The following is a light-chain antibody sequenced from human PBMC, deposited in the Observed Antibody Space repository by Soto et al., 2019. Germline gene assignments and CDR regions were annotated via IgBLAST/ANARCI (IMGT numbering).Light chain of an antibody. CDR3: SSYTSSSTLEV. CDR2: DVS. J-gene: IGLJ1*01. CDR1: SSDVGGYNY. V-gene: IGLV2-14*01. Sequence: QSVLTQPASVSGSPGQSITISCTGTSSDVGGYNYVSWYQQHPGNAPKLMIYDVSNRPSGVSNRFSGSKSGNTASLTISGLQAEDEADYYCSSYTSSSTLEVFGTGTKVTVL.